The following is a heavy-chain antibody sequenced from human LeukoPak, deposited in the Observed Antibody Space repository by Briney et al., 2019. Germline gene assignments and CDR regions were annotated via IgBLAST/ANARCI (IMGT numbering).Heavy chain of an antibody. CDR1: GGSISSYY. CDR2: IYYSGST. CDR3: ARVGFNDFWSGSIPYYYYYMDV. V-gene: IGHV4-59*12. J-gene: IGHJ6*03. Sequence: SETLSLTCTVSGGSISSYYCSWIRQPPGKGLEWIGYIYYSGSTNYNPSLKSRVTISVDRSKNQFSLKLSSVTAADTAVYYCARVGFNDFWSGSIPYYYYYMDVWGKGTTVTVSS. D-gene: IGHD3-3*01.